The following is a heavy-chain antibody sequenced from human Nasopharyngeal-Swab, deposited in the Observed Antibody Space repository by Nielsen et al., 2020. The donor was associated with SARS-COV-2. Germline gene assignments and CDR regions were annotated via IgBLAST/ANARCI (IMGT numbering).Heavy chain of an antibody. V-gene: IGHV3-74*01. CDR2: INSDGSRI. J-gene: IGHJ3*01. CDR1: QFTFSSYW. CDR3: VRVDVHDAFDV. D-gene: IGHD3-16*01. Sequence: GESLQISCAASQFTFSSYWMHWVRQAPGKGLVWVSRINSDGSRINYADSVKGRFTISRDNAKNTLYLQMNSLRAEDTAVYYCVRVDVHDAFDVWGQGTMVTVSS.